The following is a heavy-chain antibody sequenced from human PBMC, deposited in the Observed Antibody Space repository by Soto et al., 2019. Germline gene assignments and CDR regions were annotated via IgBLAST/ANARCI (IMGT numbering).Heavy chain of an antibody. Sequence: LSLSYAASEFTFSSYGMHWVRQAPGKGLEWVAVISYDGSNKYYADSVKGRFTISRDNSKNTLYLQMNSLRAEDTAVYYCAKGRDGYNPFDYWGQGTLVTVSS. CDR2: ISYDGSNK. CDR1: EFTFSSYG. D-gene: IGHD5-12*01. J-gene: IGHJ4*02. V-gene: IGHV3-30*18. CDR3: AKGRDGYNPFDY.